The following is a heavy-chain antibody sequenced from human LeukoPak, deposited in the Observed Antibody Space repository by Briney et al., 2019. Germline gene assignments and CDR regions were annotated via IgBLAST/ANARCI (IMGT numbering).Heavy chain of an antibody. J-gene: IGHJ4*02. CDR1: GGSISSYY. CDR2: MYYSGST. V-gene: IGHV4-59*01. CDR3: ARGDLYGDYHY. D-gene: IGHD4-17*01. Sequence: SETLSLTCTVPGGSISSYYWSWIRQPPGKGLEWIGCMYYSGSTNYNPSLKSRVTISVDTSKNQLSLKLSSVTAADTAVYYCARGDLYGDYHYWGQGTLVTVSS.